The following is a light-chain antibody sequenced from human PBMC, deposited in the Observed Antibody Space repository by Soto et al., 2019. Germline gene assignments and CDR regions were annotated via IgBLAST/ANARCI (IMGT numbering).Light chain of an antibody. CDR2: GAS. Sequence: IVLTQSPDTLSLSPGERATLSCRASQSVSSNLAWYQQKPGQTPRLLIYGASSRATDIPDRFSGSGSGTDFTLTISRLEPEDFAVYYCQQYRTFGQGTKVDI. CDR3: QQYRT. CDR1: QSVSSN. J-gene: IGKJ1*01. V-gene: IGKV3-20*01.